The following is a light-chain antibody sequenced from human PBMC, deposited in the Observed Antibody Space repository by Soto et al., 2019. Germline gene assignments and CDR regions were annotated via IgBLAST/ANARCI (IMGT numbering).Light chain of an antibody. J-gene: IGLJ1*01. CDR3: SSYTSTMTNV. V-gene: IGLV2-14*03. CDR2: DVV. CDR1: SSDVGGFNS. Sequence: QSALTQPASESGSPGQSITISCTGTSSDVGGFNSVSWYQLRPGTAPKLILYDVVDRPSGVSYRFSGSKSGNTASLTISGLQAAYEADYFCSSYTSTMTNVFGSGTKLTVL.